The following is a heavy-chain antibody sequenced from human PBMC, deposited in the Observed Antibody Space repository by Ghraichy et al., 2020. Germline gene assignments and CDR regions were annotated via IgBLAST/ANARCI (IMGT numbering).Heavy chain of an antibody. Sequence: GESLNISCAASGFTFSSYGMHWVRQAPGKGLEWVAVIWYDGSNKYYADSVKGRFTISRDNSKNTLYLQMNSLRAEDTAVYYCARESIAVAGERSNWFDPWGQGTLVTVSS. V-gene: IGHV3-33*01. CDR3: ARESIAVAGERSNWFDP. D-gene: IGHD6-19*01. J-gene: IGHJ5*02. CDR1: GFTFSSYG. CDR2: IWYDGSNK.